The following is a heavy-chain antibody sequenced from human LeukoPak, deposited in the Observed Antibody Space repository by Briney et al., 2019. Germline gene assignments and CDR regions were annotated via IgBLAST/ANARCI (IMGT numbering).Heavy chain of an antibody. Sequence: SETLSLTCTVSGGSISSSSYYWGWIRQPPGKGLEWIGSIYYSGSTYYNPSLKSRVTISVDTSKNQFSLKVSSVTAADTAVYYCARARYSRSWYEPFDPWGQGTLVTVSS. J-gene: IGHJ5*02. CDR3: ARARYSRSWYEPFDP. CDR1: GGSISSSSYY. D-gene: IGHD6-13*01. CDR2: IYYSGST. V-gene: IGHV4-39*07.